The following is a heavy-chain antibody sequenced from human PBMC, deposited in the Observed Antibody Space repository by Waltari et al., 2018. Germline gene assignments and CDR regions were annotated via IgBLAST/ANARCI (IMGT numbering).Heavy chain of an antibody. J-gene: IGHJ4*02. CDR2: VSWDGGST. CDR3: AKEVQEAGPGNYFDY. D-gene: IGHD6-13*01. V-gene: IGHV3-43*01. Sequence: EVQLVESGGVVVQPGGSLRLSCAASGFTFDDYTMHWFRQAPGKGLEWVSLVSWDGGSTYYAASVKGRFTISRDNSKNSLYLQMNSLRTEDTALYYCAKEVQEAGPGNYFDYWGQGTLVTVSS. CDR1: GFTFDDYT.